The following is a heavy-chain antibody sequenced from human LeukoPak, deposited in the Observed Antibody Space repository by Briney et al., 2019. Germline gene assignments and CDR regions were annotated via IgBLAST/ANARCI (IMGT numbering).Heavy chain of an antibody. Sequence: PGGSLRLSCAASGFTFSSYGMHWVRQAPGKGLEWVAVISYDGSNKYYADSVKGRFTISRDNSKNTLYLQMNSLRAEDTAVYYCAKRDGSSWEIDYWGQGTLVTVSS. CDR3: AKRDGSSWEIDY. CDR2: ISYDGSNK. V-gene: IGHV3-30*18. J-gene: IGHJ4*02. D-gene: IGHD6-13*01. CDR1: GFTFSSYG.